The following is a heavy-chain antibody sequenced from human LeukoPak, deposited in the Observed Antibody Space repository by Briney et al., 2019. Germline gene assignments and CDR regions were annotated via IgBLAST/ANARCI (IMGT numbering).Heavy chain of an antibody. J-gene: IGHJ4*02. CDR2: IYYSGST. Sequence: PSETLSLTCTVSGGSISSSSYYWGWIRQPPGKGLEWIGSIYYSGSTYYNPSLKSRVTISVDTSKNQFSLKLSSVTAADTAVYYCARLRRTAMVSDYWGQGTLVTVSS. CDR1: GGSISSSSYY. CDR3: ARLRRTAMVSDY. D-gene: IGHD5-18*01. V-gene: IGHV4-39*07.